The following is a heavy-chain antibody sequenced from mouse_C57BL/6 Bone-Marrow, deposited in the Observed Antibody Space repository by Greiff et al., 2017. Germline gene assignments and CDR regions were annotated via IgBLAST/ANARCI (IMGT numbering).Heavy chain of an antibody. J-gene: IGHJ2*01. CDR3: AISGREWLPPDY. CDR1: GYTFTSYG. Sequence: QVQLQQSGAELARPGASVKLSCKASGYTFTSYGISWVKQRTGQGLEWIGEIYPRRGNTYYTEKFKGKATLTADKSSSTAYMELRSLTSEDSAVYFCAISGREWLPPDYWGQGTTLTVSS. D-gene: IGHD2-2*01. CDR2: IYPRRGNT. V-gene: IGHV1-81*01.